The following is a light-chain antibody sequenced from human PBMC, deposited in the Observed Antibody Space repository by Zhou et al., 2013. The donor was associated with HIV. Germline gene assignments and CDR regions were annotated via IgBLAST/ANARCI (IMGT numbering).Light chain of an antibody. CDR1: QTMNAY. CDR2: GTS. J-gene: IGKJ1*01. V-gene: IGKV1-27*01. Sequence: DIQMTQSPSSLSASVGDRVTINCRASQTMNAYLNWYQQRPGKAPKLLIFGTSTLQSGVPSRFSGSGSGTDFTLTISSLQPEDVATYYCQKYNLAPWTFGQGTKVEIK. CDR3: QKYNLAPWT.